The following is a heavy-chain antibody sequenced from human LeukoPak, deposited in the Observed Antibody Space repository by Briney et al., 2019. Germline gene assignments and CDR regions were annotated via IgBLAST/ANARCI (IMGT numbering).Heavy chain of an antibody. CDR3: ASALPFQLVH. CDR2: IYHSGSS. J-gene: IGHJ4*02. D-gene: IGHD6-13*01. CDR1: GGSISSSSYY. Sequence: IPSETLSLTCTVSGGSISSSSYYWGWIRQPPGKGLEWIGEIYHSGSSNYNPSLKSRVTISVDKSKNQFSLKLSSVTAADTAVYYCASALPFQLVHWGQGTLVTVSS. V-gene: IGHV4-39*07.